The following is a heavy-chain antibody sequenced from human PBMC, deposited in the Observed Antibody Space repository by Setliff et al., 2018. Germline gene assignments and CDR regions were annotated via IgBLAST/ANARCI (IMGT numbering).Heavy chain of an antibody. D-gene: IGHD3-16*01. CDR2: INLNTGNI. Sequence: ASVKVSCKASGFTFTDYLMNWMRQAPEQGLEWMGRINLNTGNIFYAQEFQGRVTLTRDTSISTAYMELTGLKCDDTAIYYCARDTLALGDITLFDYWGQGTLVTVSS. V-gene: IGHV1-2*02. CDR1: GFTFTDYL. CDR3: ARDTLALGDITLFDY. J-gene: IGHJ4*02.